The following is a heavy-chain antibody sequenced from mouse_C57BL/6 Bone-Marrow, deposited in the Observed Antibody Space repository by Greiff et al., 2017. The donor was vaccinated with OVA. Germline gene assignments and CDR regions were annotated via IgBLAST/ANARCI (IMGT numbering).Heavy chain of an antibody. V-gene: IGHV1-5*01. J-gene: IGHJ1*03. CDR3: TRWYYGSSYRYFDV. CDR1: GYTFTSYW. CDR2: IYPGNSDT. Sequence: EVQLQQSGTVLARPGASVKMSCKTSGYTFTSYWMHWVKQRPGQGLEWIGAIYPGNSDTSYNQKFKGKAKLTAVTSASTAYMELSSLTTEDSAVDYCTRWYYGSSYRYFDVWGTGTTVTVSS. D-gene: IGHD1-1*01.